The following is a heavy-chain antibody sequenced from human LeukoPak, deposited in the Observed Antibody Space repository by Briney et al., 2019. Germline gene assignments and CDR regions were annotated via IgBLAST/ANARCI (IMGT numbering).Heavy chain of an antibody. CDR2: MNPNSGNT. V-gene: IGHV1-8*01. J-gene: IGHJ4*02. Sequence: GASVKVSCKASGYTFTSYDINWVRQATGQGLEWMGWMNPNSGNTGYAQKFQGRVTMTRNTSISTAYMGLSSLRSEDTAVYYCARGLTTGFSSSSLDFDYWGQGTLVTVSS. D-gene: IGHD6-6*01. CDR1: GYTFTSYD. CDR3: ARGLTTGFSSSSLDFDY.